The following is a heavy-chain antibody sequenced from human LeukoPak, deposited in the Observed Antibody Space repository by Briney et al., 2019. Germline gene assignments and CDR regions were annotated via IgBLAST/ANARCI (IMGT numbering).Heavy chain of an antibody. CDR1: GFTSSSYS. D-gene: IGHD4-17*01. CDR3: ARDYDYGDYAVY. CDR2: ISSSSSYI. V-gene: IGHV3-21*01. Sequence: PGGSLRLSCAASGFTSSSYSMNWVRQAPGKGLEWVSSISSSSSYIYYADSVKGRFTISRDNAKNSLYLQMNSLRAEDTAVYYCARDYDYGDYAVYWGQGTLVTVSS. J-gene: IGHJ4*02.